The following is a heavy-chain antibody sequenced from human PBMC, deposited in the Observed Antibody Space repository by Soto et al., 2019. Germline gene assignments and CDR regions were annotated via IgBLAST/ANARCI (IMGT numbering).Heavy chain of an antibody. Sequence: GGSLRLSCEVSGFTVSSNYMSWVRQAPGKGLEWVSVIYSGGSTYYADSVKGRFTISRDTSKNTLYLQMNSLRAGDTAVYYCARGIAAQDYWGQGTLVTVSS. J-gene: IGHJ4*02. CDR1: GFTVSSNY. CDR3: ARGIAAQDY. CDR2: IYSGGST. D-gene: IGHD6-13*01. V-gene: IGHV3-66*01.